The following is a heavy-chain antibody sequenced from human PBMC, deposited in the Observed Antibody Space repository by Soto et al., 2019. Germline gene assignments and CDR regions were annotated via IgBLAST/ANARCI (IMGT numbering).Heavy chain of an antibody. CDR3: ATSGGYSYGYYDY. CDR2: INTYNGNT. Sequence: ASVKVSCKASGYTFTRYGIGWARQAPGQGLEWMGWINTYNGNTNYAQNVQGRVTLTTNTSTSTAYIELRSLRSNDTAVYFCATSGGYSYGYYDYWGQGTLVTVSA. D-gene: IGHD5-18*01. CDR1: GYTFTRYG. V-gene: IGHV1-18*01. J-gene: IGHJ4*02.